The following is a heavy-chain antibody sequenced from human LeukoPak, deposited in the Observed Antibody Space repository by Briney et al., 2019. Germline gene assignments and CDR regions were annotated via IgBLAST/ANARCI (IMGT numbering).Heavy chain of an antibody. D-gene: IGHD6-6*01. CDR1: GFTFSDYY. CDR3: AKDLIAARPGAFDI. Sequence: GGSLRLSCAASGFTFSDYYMSWIRQAPGKGLEWVSYISSSGSTIYYADSVKGRFTISRDNSKNTLYLQMNSLRAEDTAVYYCAKDLIAARPGAFDIWGQGTMVTVSS. V-gene: IGHV3-11*01. J-gene: IGHJ3*02. CDR2: ISSSGSTI.